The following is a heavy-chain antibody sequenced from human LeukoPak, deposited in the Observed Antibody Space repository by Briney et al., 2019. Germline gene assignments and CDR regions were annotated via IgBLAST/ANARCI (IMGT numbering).Heavy chain of an antibody. V-gene: IGHV4-34*01. Sequence: PSETLSLTCTVSGGSISSYYWSWIRQPPGKGLEWIGEINHSGSTYYNPSLKSRVTISVDRSKNQFSLKLSSVTAADTAVYYCARARDFGYFDYWGQGTLVTVSS. CDR1: GGSISSYY. CDR2: INHSGST. CDR3: ARARDFGYFDY. D-gene: IGHD5-24*01. J-gene: IGHJ4*02.